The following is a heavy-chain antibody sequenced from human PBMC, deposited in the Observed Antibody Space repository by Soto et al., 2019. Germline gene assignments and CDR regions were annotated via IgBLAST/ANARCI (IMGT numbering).Heavy chain of an antibody. D-gene: IGHD6-6*01. V-gene: IGHV5-51*01. CDR2: IHPRDSDT. J-gene: IGHJ6*02. CDR3: ARKPLDRVSSSITNRHYYYYYGMDV. Sequence: GESLKISCKGSGYDFSTYYIGWVRQMPGKGLEWLGLIHPRDSDTRYSPSFQGQVTISVDQSINTAYLQWSSLKASDTAMYYCARKPLDRVSSSITNRHYYYYYGMDVWGQGTTVTAP. CDR1: GYDFSTYY.